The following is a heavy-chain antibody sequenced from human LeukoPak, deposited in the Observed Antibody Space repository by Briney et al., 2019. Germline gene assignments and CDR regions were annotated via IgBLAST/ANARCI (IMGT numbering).Heavy chain of an antibody. CDR3: ARGERYYDILTGWGVLGYYFDY. J-gene: IGHJ4*02. D-gene: IGHD3-9*01. CDR1: GYTFTGYY. V-gene: IGHV1-2*02. Sequence: ASVKVSCKASGYTFTGYYMHWVRQAPGQGLEWMGWINPNSGGTNYAQKFQGRVTMTRDTSASTAYMELSSLRSEDTAAYYCARGERYYDILTGWGVLGYYFDYWGQGTLVTVSS. CDR2: INPNSGGT.